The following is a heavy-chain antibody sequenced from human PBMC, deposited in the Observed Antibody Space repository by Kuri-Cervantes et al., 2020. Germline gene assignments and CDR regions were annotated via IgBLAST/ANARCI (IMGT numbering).Heavy chain of an antibody. J-gene: IGHJ4*02. CDR1: GGSFSVYY. V-gene: IGHV4-59*01. CDR3: ARVGGGYSYGPLDS. Sequence: SQTLSLTCAVYGGSFSVYYWSWIRQPPGKGLEWIGYISYTGSTNYNPSLRSRVTISVDTSKNQFSLNLNSVTAADTAVYYCARVGGGYSYGPLDSWGQGTPVTVSS. D-gene: IGHD5-18*01. CDR2: ISYTGST.